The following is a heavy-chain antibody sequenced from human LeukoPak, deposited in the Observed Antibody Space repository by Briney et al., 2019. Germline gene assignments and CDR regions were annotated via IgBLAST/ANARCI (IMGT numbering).Heavy chain of an antibody. J-gene: IGHJ3*02. CDR2: ISYDGSNK. CDR1: GFTFSSYA. CDR3: ARYETDCSGGSCYGAFDI. V-gene: IGHV3-30-3*01. Sequence: QPGGSLRLSCAASGFTFSSYAMHWVRQAPGKGLEWVAVISYDGSNKYYADSVKGRFTISRDNSKNTLYLQMNSLRAEDTAVYYCARYETDCSGGSCYGAFDIWGQGTMVTVSS. D-gene: IGHD2-15*01.